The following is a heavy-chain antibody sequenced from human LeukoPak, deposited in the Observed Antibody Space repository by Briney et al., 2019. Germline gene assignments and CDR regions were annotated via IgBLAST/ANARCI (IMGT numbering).Heavy chain of an antibody. CDR2: IYHSGST. CDR1: GYSISSGYY. CDR3: ARDLGDGGMDV. V-gene: IGHV4-38-2*02. Sequence: SETLSLTCTVSGYSISSGYYWGWIRQPPGKGLEWIGSIYHSGSTYYNPSLKSRVTISVDTSKNQFSLKLSSVTAADTAVYYCARDLGDGGMDVWGQGTTVTVSS. J-gene: IGHJ6*02. D-gene: IGHD3-16*01.